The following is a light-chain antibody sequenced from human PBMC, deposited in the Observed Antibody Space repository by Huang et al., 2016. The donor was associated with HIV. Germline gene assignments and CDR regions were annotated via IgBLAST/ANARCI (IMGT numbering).Light chain of an antibody. CDR1: QSVFHSSNKKNY. J-gene: IGKJ1*01. Sequence: DIVVTQSPGSLALSLGERAAINCTSSQSVFHSSNKKNYLSWYQLKPGQSPQLLIYWATTREVGVPDRFRGTGAGTDFTLTISSLQAEDVAGYYCHQYYSSPQTFGQGTKVEV. CDR3: HQYYSSPQT. CDR2: WAT. V-gene: IGKV4-1*01.